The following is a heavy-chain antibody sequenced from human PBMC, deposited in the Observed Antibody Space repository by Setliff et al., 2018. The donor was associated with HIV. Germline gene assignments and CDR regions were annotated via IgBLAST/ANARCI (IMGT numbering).Heavy chain of an antibody. CDR2: IYISGNT. CDR1: GGSISPYY. Sequence: PSETLSLTCRVSGGSISPYYWSWIRQPAGKGLEWIGRIYISGNTIYNPSLKSRVTMSVDTSKNQFSLILNSVTAADTAVYYCARVFPPIRGAPFGTPPGAFDIWGQGTKVTVS. D-gene: IGHD2-2*02. V-gene: IGHV4-4*07. J-gene: IGHJ3*02. CDR3: ARVFPPIRGAPFGTPPGAFDI.